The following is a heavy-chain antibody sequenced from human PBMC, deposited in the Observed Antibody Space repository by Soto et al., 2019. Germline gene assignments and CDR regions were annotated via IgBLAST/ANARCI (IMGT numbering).Heavy chain of an antibody. CDR2: ISYDGSNK. V-gene: IGHV3-30-3*01. J-gene: IGHJ6*02. CDR1: GFTFSSYA. CDR3: ARDGRGYYDFWSGYYRYGMDV. Sequence: GGSLRLSCAASGFTFSSYAMHWVRQAPGKGLEWVAVISYDGSNKYYADSVKGRFTISRDNSKNTLYLQMNSLRAEGTAVYYCARDGRGYYDFWSGYYRYGMDVWGQGTTVTVSS. D-gene: IGHD3-3*01.